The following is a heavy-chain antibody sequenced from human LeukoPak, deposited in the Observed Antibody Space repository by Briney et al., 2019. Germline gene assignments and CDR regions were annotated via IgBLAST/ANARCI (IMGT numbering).Heavy chain of an antibody. J-gene: IGHJ4*02. D-gene: IGHD6-19*01. CDR1: GFTFSSYE. Sequence: GSLRLSCAASGFTFSSYEMNWVRQAPGRGLEWVSYISGSGVTMYYADSVKGRFTISRDDAKNSLYLQMNSLRAEDTAVYYCAREDIRLDYFDYWGQGTLVTVSS. CDR2: ISGSGVTM. CDR3: AREDIRLDYFDY. V-gene: IGHV3-48*03.